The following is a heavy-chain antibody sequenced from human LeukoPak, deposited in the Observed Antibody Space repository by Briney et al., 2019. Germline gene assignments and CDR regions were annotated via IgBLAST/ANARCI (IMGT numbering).Heavy chain of an antibody. Sequence: GGSLRLSCAASGFTFSSYAMSWVRQAPGKGLEWVSAISGSGGSTYYADSVKGRFTISRDNSKNTLYLQMNSLRAEDTAVYYCAKDLERDYQLGRDYWGQGTLVTVSS. CDR2: ISGSGGST. J-gene: IGHJ4*02. CDR1: GFTFSSYA. D-gene: IGHD4-17*01. CDR3: AKDLERDYQLGRDY. V-gene: IGHV3-23*01.